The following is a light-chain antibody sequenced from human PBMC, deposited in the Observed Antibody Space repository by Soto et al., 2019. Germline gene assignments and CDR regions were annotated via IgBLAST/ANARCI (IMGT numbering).Light chain of an antibody. Sequence: QSALTQPPSASGSPGQSVTISCTGTSSDVGGYNYVSWYQQHPGKAPKLMIYEVSKRPSGVPDRFSGSKFGSAASLTVSGLQADDEADYYCSSYAGSNNLGVFGGGTKLTVL. CDR3: SSYAGSNNLGV. CDR1: SSDVGGYNY. CDR2: EVS. V-gene: IGLV2-8*01. J-gene: IGLJ2*01.